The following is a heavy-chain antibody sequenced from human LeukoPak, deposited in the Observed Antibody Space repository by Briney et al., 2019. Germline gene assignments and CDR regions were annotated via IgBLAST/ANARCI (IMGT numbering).Heavy chain of an antibody. D-gene: IGHD4-23*01. CDR2: IYYSGST. CDR3: ATFGRGNSRHFDY. CDR1: GGSISSSSYY. J-gene: IGHJ4*02. Sequence: SETLSLTCTVSGGSISSSSYYWGWIRQPPGKGLEWIGSIYYSGSTYYNPSLKSRVTISVDTSKNQFSLKLSSVTAADTAMYYCATFGRGNSRHFDYWGQGTLVTVSS. V-gene: IGHV4-39*01.